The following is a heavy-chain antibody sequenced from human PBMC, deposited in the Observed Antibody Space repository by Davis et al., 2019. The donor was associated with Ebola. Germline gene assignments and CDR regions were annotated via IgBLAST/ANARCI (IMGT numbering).Heavy chain of an antibody. CDR3: ARDSPRYYYGSGSYPRAAFDI. CDR1: GGTFSSYA. Sequence: SVKVSCKASGGTFSSYAISWVRQAPGQGLEWMGRIIPILGIANYAQKFQGRVTITADKSTSTAYMELSSLRSEDTAVYYCARDSPRYYYGSGSYPRAAFDIWGQGTMVTVSS. CDR2: IIPILGIA. J-gene: IGHJ3*02. D-gene: IGHD3-10*01. V-gene: IGHV1-69*04.